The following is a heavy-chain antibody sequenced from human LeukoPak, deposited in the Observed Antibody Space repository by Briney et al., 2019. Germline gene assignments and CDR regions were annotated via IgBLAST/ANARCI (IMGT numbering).Heavy chain of an antibody. D-gene: IGHD6-6*01. CDR2: IKSDGRSA. CDR1: GFGFSTHD. J-gene: IGHJ4*02. V-gene: IGHV3-74*01. CDR3: ARDNSSVFDH. Sequence: GGSLRLSCVASGFGFSTHDMSWGRQTPGKGLVWVSTIKSDGRSASYADSVRGRFTISRDNAKNTVFLQMGSLRAEDTAVYYCARDNSSVFDHWGQGALVTVSS.